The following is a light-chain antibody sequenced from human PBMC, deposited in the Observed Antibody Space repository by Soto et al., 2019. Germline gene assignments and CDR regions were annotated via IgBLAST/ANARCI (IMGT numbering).Light chain of an antibody. CDR1: QSLLHSDGRTY. CDR3: MQTIQLPLT. V-gene: IGKV2D-29*01. Sequence: EIVMTQSPLSLPVTPGEPASISWRCSQSLLHSDGRTYVYWYVQRPGQTPQVLIYEVSNRLSGVPDRFGGYGAGTDFTLEISRVEAADVGIYYCMQTIQLPLTFGGGTKVDIK. CDR2: EVS. J-gene: IGKJ4*01.